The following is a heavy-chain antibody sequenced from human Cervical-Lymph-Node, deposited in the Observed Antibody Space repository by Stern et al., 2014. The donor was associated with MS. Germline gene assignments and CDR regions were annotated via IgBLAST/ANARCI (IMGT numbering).Heavy chain of an antibody. J-gene: IGHJ4*02. V-gene: IGHV4-61*02. CDR1: GGSISSGSYY. CDR2: IYTSGST. Sequence: VQLEESGPGLVKPSQTLSLTCTVSGGSISSGSYYWSWIRQPAGKGLEWIGRIYTSGSTNYNPSLKSRVTTSVDTSKNQFSLKRSSVTAADTAVYYCARDGVSPYYFDYWGQGTLVTVSS. CDR3: ARDGVSPYYFDY.